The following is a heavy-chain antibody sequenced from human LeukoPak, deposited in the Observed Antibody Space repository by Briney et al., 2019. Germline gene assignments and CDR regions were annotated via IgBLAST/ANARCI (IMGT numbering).Heavy chain of an antibody. Sequence: PSETLSLTCTVSGGSISSYYWSWIRQPAGKGLEWIGRIYTSGSTNYNPSLKSRVTMSVDTSKNQFSLKLSSVTAADTAVYYCARHASGGWAAAGTGSLDYWGQGTLVTVSS. J-gene: IGHJ4*02. CDR2: IYTSGST. V-gene: IGHV4-4*07. CDR3: ARHASGGWAAAGTGSLDY. D-gene: IGHD6-13*01. CDR1: GGSISSYY.